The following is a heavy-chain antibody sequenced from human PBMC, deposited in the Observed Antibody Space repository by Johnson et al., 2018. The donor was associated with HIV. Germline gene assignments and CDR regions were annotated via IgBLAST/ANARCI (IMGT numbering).Heavy chain of an antibody. CDR3: ARRAHDAFDI. J-gene: IGHJ3*02. CDR2: ISSDGGSS. V-gene: IGHV3-64*01. Sequence: VQLVESGGGLVQPGGSLRLSCAASGFTFSSYAMHWVRQAPGKGLAYVSAISSDGGSSYSANSVKGRFTISRDNSKNTLFLQMGSLRAEDMAVYYCARRAHDAFDIWGQGTMVTVSS. CDR1: GFTFSSYA.